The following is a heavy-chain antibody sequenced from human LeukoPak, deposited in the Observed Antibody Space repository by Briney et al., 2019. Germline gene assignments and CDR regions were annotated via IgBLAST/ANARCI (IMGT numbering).Heavy chain of an antibody. J-gene: IGHJ4*02. CDR3: ARVDYGSGSYYLIDY. CDR1: GGSISSGDYY. D-gene: IGHD3-10*01. Sequence: PSETLSLTCTVSGGSISSGDYYWSWIRQPPGKGLEWIGYIYYSGSTNYNPSLKSRVTISVDTSKNQFSLKLSSVTAADTAVYYCARVDYGSGSYYLIDYWGQGTLVTVSS. CDR2: IYYSGST. V-gene: IGHV4-61*08.